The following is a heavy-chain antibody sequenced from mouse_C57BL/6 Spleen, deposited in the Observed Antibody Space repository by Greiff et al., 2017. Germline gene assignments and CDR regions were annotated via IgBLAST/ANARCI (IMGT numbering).Heavy chain of an antibody. CDR2: IYPGDGDT. Sequence: QVQLQQSGPELVKPGASVKISCKASGYAFSSSWMNWVKQRPGKGLEWIGRIYPGDGDTNYNGKFKGKATLTADKSSSTAYMQLSSLTSEDSAVYFCASKLGEDYWGQGTTITVSS. CDR1: GYAFSSSW. J-gene: IGHJ2*01. CDR3: ASKLGEDY. V-gene: IGHV1-82*01. D-gene: IGHD4-1*01.